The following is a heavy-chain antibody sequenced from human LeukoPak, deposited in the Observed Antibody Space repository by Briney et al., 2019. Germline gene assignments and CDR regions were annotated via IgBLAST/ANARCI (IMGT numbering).Heavy chain of an antibody. Sequence: GGSLRLSCAASGFTFSSYSMNWVRQAPGKGLEWVSYISSSSSTIYYADSVKGRFTISRDNAKNSLYLQMNSLRAEDTAVYYCARVYSSSRNGYYYYMDVWGKGTTVTVSS. CDR2: ISSSSSTI. V-gene: IGHV3-48*01. D-gene: IGHD6-13*01. CDR3: ARVYSSSRNGYYYYMDV. CDR1: GFTFSSYS. J-gene: IGHJ6*03.